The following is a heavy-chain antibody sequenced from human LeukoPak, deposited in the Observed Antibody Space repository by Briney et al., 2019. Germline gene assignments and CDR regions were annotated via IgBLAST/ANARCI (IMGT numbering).Heavy chain of an antibody. CDR1: GGSISSGDYY. D-gene: IGHD3-3*01. V-gene: IGHV4-30-4*01. J-gene: IGHJ4*02. Sequence: SETLSLPCTVSGGSISSGDYYWSWIRQPPGKGLEWIGYIYYSGSTYYNPSLKSRVTISVDTSKNQFSLKLSSVTAADTAVYYCARGRTRDYDFWSGPPVLGLDYWGQGTLVTVSS. CDR3: ARGRTRDYDFWSGPPVLGLDY. CDR2: IYYSGST.